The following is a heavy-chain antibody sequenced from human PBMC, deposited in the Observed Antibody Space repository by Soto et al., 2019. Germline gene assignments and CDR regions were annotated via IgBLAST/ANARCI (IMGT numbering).Heavy chain of an antibody. J-gene: IGHJ6*02. D-gene: IGHD1-1*01. CDR2: ICYSGST. Sequence: SETLSLTCTVSGGSVNSGGYHWSWIRQHPGKGLEWIGDICYSGSTYYNPSLKSRVTISIDTSTNHFSLHLSALTAADTAVYYCARAPIPNWNYYGMDVWGQGTTVTVSS. CDR3: ARAPIPNWNYYGMDV. CDR1: GGSVNSGGYH. V-gene: IGHV4-31*03.